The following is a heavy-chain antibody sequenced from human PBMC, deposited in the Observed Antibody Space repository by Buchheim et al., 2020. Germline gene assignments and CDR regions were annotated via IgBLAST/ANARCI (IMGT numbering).Heavy chain of an antibody. J-gene: IGHJ4*02. CDR3: AKDWSATGTTWGLPKFDY. CDR2: ISGSGGST. V-gene: IGHV3-23*01. D-gene: IGHD1-7*01. Sequence: EVQLLESGGGLVQPGGSLRLSCAASGFTFKNYAMSWVRQTPGRGLDWVSAISGSGGSTYYADSVKGRFTISRDNSKNTLYLQMNSLRAEDTAVYYCAKDWSATGTTWGLPKFDYWGQGTL. CDR1: GFTFKNYA.